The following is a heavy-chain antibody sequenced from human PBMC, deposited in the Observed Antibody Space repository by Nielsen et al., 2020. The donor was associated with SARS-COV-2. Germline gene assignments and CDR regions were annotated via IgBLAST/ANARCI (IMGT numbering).Heavy chain of an antibody. V-gene: IGHV3-30*18. CDR3: AKESHGGDSDY. D-gene: IGHD2-21*01. CDR2: ISYDGSNK. CDR1: GFTFSSYG. Sequence: GESLKISCAASGFTFSSYGMHWVRQAPGKRLEWVAVISYDGSNKYYADSVKGRFTISRDNSKNTLYLQMNSLRAEDTAVYYCAKESHGGDSDYWGQGTLVTVSS. J-gene: IGHJ4*02.